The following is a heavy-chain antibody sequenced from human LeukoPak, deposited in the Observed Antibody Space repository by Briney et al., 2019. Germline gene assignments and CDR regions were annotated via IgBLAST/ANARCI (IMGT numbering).Heavy chain of an antibody. V-gene: IGHV4-34*01. CDR2: INHSGSN. CDR1: GVSFSGYY. D-gene: IGHD2-8*02. J-gene: IGHJ6*03. CDR3: ARSVLEKNRRFLLYYYYYYMDV. Sequence: SETLSLTCAVYGVSFSGYYWSWIRQPPGKGLEWIGEINHSGSNIYNPSLKRRVTITVDAYKNHFPLNLSSVTAADATVFYYARSVLEKNRRFLLYYYYYYMDVWGKGTTVAISS.